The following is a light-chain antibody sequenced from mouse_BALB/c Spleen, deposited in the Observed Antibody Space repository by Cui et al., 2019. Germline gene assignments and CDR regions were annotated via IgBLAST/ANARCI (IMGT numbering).Light chain of an antibody. J-gene: IGKJ2*01. V-gene: IGKV4-58*01. Sequence: ENVLTQSPAIMAASLGQKVTMTCSASSSVSSSYLHWYQQQSGASPKPLIHRTSNLASGVPARFSGSGSGTSYSLTISSVEAEDDATYYCQQWSGYPYTFGGGTKLEIK. CDR2: RTS. CDR1: SSVSSSY. CDR3: QQWSGYPYT.